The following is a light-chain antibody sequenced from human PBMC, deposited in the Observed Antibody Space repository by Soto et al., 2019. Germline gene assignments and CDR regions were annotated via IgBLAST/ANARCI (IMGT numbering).Light chain of an antibody. CDR1: QSVLYSSNNKNY. J-gene: IGKJ1*01. CDR3: QQYYDAPQN. CDR2: WAS. Sequence: DIVTTQSPDSLAVSLGERATINCKSSQSVLYSSNNKNYLAWYQQKPGQPPKLLIYWASTRESGVPDRFSGSGSGTDFTLTISSLQAEDVAVYYCQQYYDAPQNFGQGTKVEIK. V-gene: IGKV4-1*01.